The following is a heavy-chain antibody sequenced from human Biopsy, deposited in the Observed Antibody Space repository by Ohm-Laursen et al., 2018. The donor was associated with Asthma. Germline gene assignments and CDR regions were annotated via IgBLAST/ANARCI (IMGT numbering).Heavy chain of an antibody. V-gene: IGHV3-48*02. D-gene: IGHD7-27*01. Sequence: GSLSLSCLASGFTLRSYRMNWVGQAPGKGLAWVSYISSSSSTIYYANSVKGRFTISRDNDKNSLYLQMNSLRDEDTAVYYCARPRWGPSGYWGQGTLVTVSS. CDR3: ARPRWGPSGY. CDR1: GFTLRSYR. J-gene: IGHJ4*02. CDR2: ISSSSSTI.